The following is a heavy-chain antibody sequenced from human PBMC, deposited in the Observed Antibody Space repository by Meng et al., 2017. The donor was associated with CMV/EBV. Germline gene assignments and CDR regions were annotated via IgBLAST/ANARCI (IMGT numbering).Heavy chain of an antibody. Sequence: GSLRLSCTVSGGSISSSSYYWGWIRQPPGKGLEWIVIIYYSGSTYYNPSLKSRVTISVDTSQNQFSQKLSSVTAADTAVYYCASQITDIYGDLYYYYYYGMDVWGQGTTVTVSS. J-gene: IGHJ6*02. CDR3: ASQITDIYGDLYYYYYYGMDV. CDR2: IYYSGST. D-gene: IGHD4-17*01. CDR1: GGSISSSSYY. V-gene: IGHV4-39*01.